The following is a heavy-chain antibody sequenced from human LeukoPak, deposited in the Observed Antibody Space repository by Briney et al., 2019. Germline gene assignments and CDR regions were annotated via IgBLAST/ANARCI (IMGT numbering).Heavy chain of an antibody. V-gene: IGHV3-49*04. CDR2: TRSRIYGGAE. CDR3: GRGLTVAGAKYYFDH. D-gene: IGHD3-9*01. J-gene: IGHJ4*02. Sequence: GRSLRLSCTTTGFTFGDYGLTWVRQAPGRGLEWVGFTRSRIYGGAEEYGASVKGRFTVSRDDSKGIAYLQMNSLNIEDTAVYFCGRGLTVAGAKYYFDHWVQGVLITVSS. CDR1: GFTFGDYG.